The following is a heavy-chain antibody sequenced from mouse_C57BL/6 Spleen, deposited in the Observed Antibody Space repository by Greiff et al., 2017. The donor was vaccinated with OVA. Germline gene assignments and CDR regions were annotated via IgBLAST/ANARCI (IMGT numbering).Heavy chain of an antibody. J-gene: IGHJ1*03. CDR2: INYDGSST. CDR3: ARDPGYWYFDV. V-gene: IGHV5-16*01. Sequence: DVQLVESEGGLVQPGSSMKLSCTASGFTFSDYYMAWVRQVPEKGLEWVANINYDGSSTYYLDSLKSRFIISRDNAKNILYLQMSSLKSEDTATYYCARDPGYWYFDVWGTGTTVTVSS. CDR1: GFTFSDYY.